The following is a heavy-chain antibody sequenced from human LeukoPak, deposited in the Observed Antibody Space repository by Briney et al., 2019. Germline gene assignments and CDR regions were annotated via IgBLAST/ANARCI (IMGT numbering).Heavy chain of an antibody. CDR3: ASRVYGLGSSNY. CDR1: GDSISSTSYY. J-gene: IGHJ4*01. CDR2: IYNSGTT. Sequence: PSETLSLTCTASGDSISSTSYYWDWIRQPPGKGLEWIGSIYNSGTTYYNPSLKSRVTISVDTSKNQFSLKVSSVTAADTAVYYCASRVYGLGSSNYWGQGTLVTVSS. D-gene: IGHD3-10*01. V-gene: IGHV4-39*01.